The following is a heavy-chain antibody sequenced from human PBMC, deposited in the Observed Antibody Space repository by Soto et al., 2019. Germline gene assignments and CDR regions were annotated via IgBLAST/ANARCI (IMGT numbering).Heavy chain of an antibody. Sequence: QLAESGGGLVKPGGSLTLSCAASGFTFISYTMNWVRQAPGKGLEWVSSISDRSNYIYYADSVKGRFTISRDNAKNSVSLQRNSLRVEDTAVYYCARESVGARRYYGMDVWGQGTTVTVSS. CDR1: GFTFISYT. CDR3: ARESVGARRYYGMDV. J-gene: IGHJ6*02. V-gene: IGHV3-21*01. CDR2: ISDRSNYI. D-gene: IGHD1-26*01.